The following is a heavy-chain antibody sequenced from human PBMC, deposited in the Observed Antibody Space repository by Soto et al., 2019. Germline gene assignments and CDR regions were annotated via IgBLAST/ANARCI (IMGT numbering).Heavy chain of an antibody. J-gene: IGHJ6*02. CDR3: ARGRSGMGYCSSTSCYNYYYYGMDV. V-gene: IGHV4-34*01. Sequence: QVQLQQWGAGLLKPSETLSLTCAVYGGSFSGYYWSWIRQPPGKGLEWIGEINHSGSTNYNPSLKRRVTISVDTSKNQFSLKLSSVTAADTAVYYCARGRSGMGYCSSTSCYNYYYYGMDVWGQGTTVTVSS. CDR2: INHSGST. CDR1: GGSFSGYY. D-gene: IGHD2-2*01.